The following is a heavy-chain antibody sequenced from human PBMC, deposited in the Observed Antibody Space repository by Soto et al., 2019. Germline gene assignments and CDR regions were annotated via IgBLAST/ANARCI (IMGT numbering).Heavy chain of an antibody. CDR1: GFMFDDYA. J-gene: IGHJ4*02. V-gene: IGHV3-9*01. D-gene: IGHD3-10*01. CDR3: SKDIREGWSGEFRGSDY. Sequence: GGSLRLSCAASGFMFDDYAMHWVRQAPGKGLEWVSGISWNSGSIGYADSVKGRFTISRDNAKNSLYLQMNSLRAEGTAFYYCSKDIREGWSGEFRGSDYWGQGTLVTVSS. CDR2: ISWNSGSI.